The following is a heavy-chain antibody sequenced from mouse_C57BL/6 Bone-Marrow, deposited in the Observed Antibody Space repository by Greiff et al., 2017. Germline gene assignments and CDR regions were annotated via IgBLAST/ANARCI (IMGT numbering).Heavy chain of an antibody. CDR3: ARRIYDGYHDPDGFAY. Sequence: QVQLQQSGAELVKPGASVKMSCKASGYTFTSYWITWVKQRPGQGLEWIGDIYPGSGSTNYNEKFKSKATLTVDTSSSTAYMQLSSLTSEDSAVYYCARRIYDGYHDPDGFAYWGQGTLVTVSA. V-gene: IGHV1-55*01. D-gene: IGHD2-3*01. J-gene: IGHJ3*01. CDR2: IYPGSGST. CDR1: GYTFTSYW.